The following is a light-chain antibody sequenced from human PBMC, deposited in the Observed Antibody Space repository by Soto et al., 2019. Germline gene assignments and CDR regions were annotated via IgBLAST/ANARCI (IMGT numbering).Light chain of an antibody. CDR1: QSITSS. Sequence: DIQMTQSPSTLSVSVGDRVTITCRASQSITSSLAWYQQKPGQAPRLLMYDVSTRASGIPARFSGSGSATEFTLSIGSLQSDDFATYYCQQYNSYSAAFGQGTKVDIK. CDR3: QQYNSYSAA. J-gene: IGKJ1*01. V-gene: IGKV1-5*01. CDR2: DVS.